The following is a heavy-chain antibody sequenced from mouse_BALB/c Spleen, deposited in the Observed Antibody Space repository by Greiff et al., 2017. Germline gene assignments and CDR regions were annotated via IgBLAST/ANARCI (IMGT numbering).Heavy chain of an antibody. D-gene: IGHD2-14*01. Sequence: QVQLQQSGAELVRPGVSVKISCKGSGYTFTDYAMHWVKQSHAKSLEWIGVISTYYGDASYNQKFKGKATMTVDKSSSTAYMELARLTSEDSAIYYCARRMDRYDYYAMDDWGQGTSVTVSS. CDR1: GYTFTDYA. CDR2: ISTYYGDA. CDR3: ARRMDRYDYYAMDD. V-gene: IGHV1S137*01. J-gene: IGHJ4*01.